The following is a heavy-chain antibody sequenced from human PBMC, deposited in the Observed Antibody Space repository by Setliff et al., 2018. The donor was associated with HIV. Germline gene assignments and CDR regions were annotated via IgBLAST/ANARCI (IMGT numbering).Heavy chain of an antibody. J-gene: IGHJ4*02. CDR1: GSSFVGDNH. CDR3: ARARSDWYNVRPYYFDL. D-gene: IGHD6-19*01. Sequence: PSETLSLTCAVSGSSFVGDNHWSWIRQTPERGLEWIAYFMYTDIHYVNYLNYRNPSIASRLSISVDKSKNQFSLTLSSVTAADTAVYYCARARSDWYNVRPYYFDLWGQGTPVTVSS. CDR2: IHYVNYLN. V-gene: IGHV4-30-4*01.